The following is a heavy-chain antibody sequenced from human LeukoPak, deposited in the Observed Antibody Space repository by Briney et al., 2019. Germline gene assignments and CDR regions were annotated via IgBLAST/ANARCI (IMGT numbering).Heavy chain of an antibody. CDR2: ISESGTGT. CDR1: GVTFSRYA. V-gene: IGHV3-23*01. J-gene: IGHJ4*02. D-gene: IGHD5-18*01. CDR3: AKDIAQGYTFGSIEQDY. Sequence: GGSLILSCAASGVTFSRYAMSWVRQAPGKGLEWVSAISESGTGTYYADSVRGRFTISRDNSKNTLSLQMNSLRAEDTAVYYCAKDIAQGYTFGSIEQDYWGQGTLVTVSS.